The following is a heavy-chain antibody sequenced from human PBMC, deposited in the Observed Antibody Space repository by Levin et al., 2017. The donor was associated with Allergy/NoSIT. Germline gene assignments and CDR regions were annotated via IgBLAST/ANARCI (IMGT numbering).Heavy chain of an antibody. CDR2: IKQDGSEK. CDR3: AREIGGYCSSTSCSHDGYYYGMDV. CDR1: GFTFSSYW. J-gene: IGHJ6*02. Sequence: GGSLRLSCAASGFTFSSYWMSWVRQAPGKGLEWVANIKQDGSEKYYVDSVKGRFTISRDNAKNSLYLQMNSLRAEDTAVYYCAREIGGYCSSTSCSHDGYYYGMDVWGQGTTVTVSS. V-gene: IGHV3-7*01. D-gene: IGHD2-2*01.